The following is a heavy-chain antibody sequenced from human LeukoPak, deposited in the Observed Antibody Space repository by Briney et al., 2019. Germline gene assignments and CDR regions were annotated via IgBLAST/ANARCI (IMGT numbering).Heavy chain of an antibody. J-gene: IGHJ4*02. CDR1: GGSISSSSYY. Sequence: SETLSLTCTVSGGSISSSSYYWGWIRQPPGKGLEWIGSIYYSGSTYYNPSLQSRVTIAIDTSKNQFSLKLSSVTAADTAVYYCASDYYYDSSGYPAVYWGQGTLVTVSS. CDR3: ASDYYYDSSGYPAVY. CDR2: IYYSGST. V-gene: IGHV4-39*07. D-gene: IGHD3-22*01.